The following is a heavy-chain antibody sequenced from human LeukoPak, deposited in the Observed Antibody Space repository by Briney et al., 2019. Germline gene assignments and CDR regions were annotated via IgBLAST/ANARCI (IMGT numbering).Heavy chain of an antibody. D-gene: IGHD3-10*01. V-gene: IGHV3-48*01. CDR2: ISSSGTNI. J-gene: IGHJ4*02. CDR1: GFTFSAYS. CDR3: AREEVRGYLDY. Sequence: GGSLRLSCAVSGFTFSAYSMNWVRQAPGKGLEWVSYISSSGTNIHYADSVKGRFTFSRDNAKNSLYLQMSSLRVEDTAVYSCAREEVRGYLDYWGQGILVTVSS.